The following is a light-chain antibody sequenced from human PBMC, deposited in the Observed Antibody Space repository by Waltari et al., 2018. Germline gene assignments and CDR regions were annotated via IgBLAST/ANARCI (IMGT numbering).Light chain of an antibody. CDR2: DVL. Sequence: QSALTPPRPVAGSPGPSATLSCPGTSSAVGGFDFVSWYQHHPGKAPKLLIYDVLQWPSGVPDRFSGSKAGNTASLTISGLQADDEADYYCCSYAGGYSVVFGGGTTLTVL. CDR3: CSYAGGYSVV. J-gene: IGLJ2*01. CDR1: SSAVGGFDF. V-gene: IGLV2-11*01.